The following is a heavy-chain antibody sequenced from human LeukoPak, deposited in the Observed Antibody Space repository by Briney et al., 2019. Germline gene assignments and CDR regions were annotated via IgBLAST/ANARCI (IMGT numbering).Heavy chain of an antibody. J-gene: IGHJ4*02. CDR2: ISYDGSNK. D-gene: IGHD1-1*01. CDR3: ARGLYHNADY. CDR1: GFTFSSYA. V-gene: IGHV3-30*04. Sequence: GRSLRLSCAASGFTFSSYAMHWVRQAPGKGLEWVAVISYDGSNKYYADSVKGRFTISRDNSKNTLYLQMNSLRAEDTAVYYCARGLYHNADYWGQGTLVTVSS.